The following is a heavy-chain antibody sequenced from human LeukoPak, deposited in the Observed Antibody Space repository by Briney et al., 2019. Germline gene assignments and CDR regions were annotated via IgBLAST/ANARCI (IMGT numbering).Heavy chain of an antibody. CDR3: ARDRKNYGGKPNAFDI. V-gene: IGHV3-30-3*01. CDR2: ISYDGSNK. J-gene: IGHJ3*02. D-gene: IGHD4-23*01. CDR1: GFTFSSYA. Sequence: GRSLRLSCAASGFTFSSYAMHWVRQAPGKGLEWVAVISYDGSNKYYADSVKGRFTISRDNSKNTLYLQMNSLRAEDTAVYYCARDRKNYGGKPNAFDIWGQGTMVTVSS.